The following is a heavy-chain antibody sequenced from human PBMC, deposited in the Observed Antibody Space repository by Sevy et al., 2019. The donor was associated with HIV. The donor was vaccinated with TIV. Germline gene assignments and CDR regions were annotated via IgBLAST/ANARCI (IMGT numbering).Heavy chain of an antibody. V-gene: IGHV3-23*01. CDR1: GFTFSNYA. CDR3: ATHPGTFYFSDSSSVFDY. D-gene: IGHD3-22*01. J-gene: IGHJ4*02. Sequence: GGSLRLSCAASGFTFSNYAMSWVRQAPGKGLEWVSTISGSGGSTHYADSVKGRFTISRDSSKNTLYLQMNSLTAEDTAFYYCATHPGTFYFSDSSSVFDYWGPGTLVTVSS. CDR2: ISGSGGST.